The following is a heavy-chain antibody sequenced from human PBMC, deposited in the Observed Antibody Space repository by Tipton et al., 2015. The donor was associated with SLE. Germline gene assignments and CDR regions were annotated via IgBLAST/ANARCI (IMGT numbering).Heavy chain of an antibody. D-gene: IGHD5-12*01. CDR2: INNDGRST. V-gene: IGHV3-74*01. CDR1: GFSVSVSNAW. J-gene: IGHJ4*02. CDR3: VRDTGYDQYFDF. Sequence: GSLRLSCAASGFSVSVSNAWMSWVRQAPGKGLVWVSRINNDGRSTLYADSVKGRFTISRDNAKNTLYLQMNSLTAEDSAVYYCVRDTGYDQYFDFWGQGTLVTVSS.